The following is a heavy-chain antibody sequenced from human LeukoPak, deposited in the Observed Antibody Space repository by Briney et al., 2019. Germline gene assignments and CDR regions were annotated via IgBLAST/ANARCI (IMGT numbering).Heavy chain of an antibody. CDR1: GYSISSGYY. J-gene: IGHJ6*03. Sequence: SETLSLTCTVSGYSISSGYYWGWIRQPSGKGLEWIGSIYHSGSTYYNPSLKSRVTISVDTSKNQFSLKLSSVTAADTAVYYCARAIRCSSTTCYVDMGYIDVWGKGTTVTVSS. V-gene: IGHV4-38-2*02. CDR2: IYHSGST. D-gene: IGHD2-2*01. CDR3: ARAIRCSSTTCYVDMGYIDV.